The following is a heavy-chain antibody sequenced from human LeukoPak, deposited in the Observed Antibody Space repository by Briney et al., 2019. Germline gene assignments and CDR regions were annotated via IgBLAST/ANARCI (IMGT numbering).Heavy chain of an antibody. Sequence: GGSLRLSCAASGFTFSSYWMSWVRQAPGRGLEWVANIKQDGSEKYYVDSVKGRFTISRDNAKNSLYLQMNSLRAEDTAVYYCARGRSSAGHEYLDFAYWGQGTLVTVSS. CDR1: GFTFSSYW. J-gene: IGHJ4*02. V-gene: IGHV3-7*01. CDR3: ARGRSSAGHEYLDFAY. D-gene: IGHD2-2*02. CDR2: IKQDGSEK.